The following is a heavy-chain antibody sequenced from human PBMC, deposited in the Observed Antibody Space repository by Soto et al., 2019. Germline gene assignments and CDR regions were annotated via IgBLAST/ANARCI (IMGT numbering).Heavy chain of an antibody. CDR3: ARDCSSTSCYGTDYYYGMDV. Sequence: ASVKVSCKDSGGLFSSFAISWVRQAPGQGLEWLGRINTNSGGTGYAQKFQGRVTMTRDTSISTAYMELSRLRSDDTAVYYCARDCSSTSCYGTDYYYGMDVWGQGTTVTVSS. CDR2: INTNSGGT. J-gene: IGHJ6*02. D-gene: IGHD2-2*01. V-gene: IGHV1-2*02. CDR1: GGLFSSFA.